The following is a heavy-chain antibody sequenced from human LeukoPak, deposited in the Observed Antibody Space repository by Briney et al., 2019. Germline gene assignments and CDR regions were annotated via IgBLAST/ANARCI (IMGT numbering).Heavy chain of an antibody. J-gene: IGHJ1*01. D-gene: IGHD3-22*01. V-gene: IGHV4-39*01. Sequence: SETLSLTCTIFGDSVSRSDSYWDWIRQPPGKGLEWIGTIYYSGRTYYSPSLKSRVTLSVDMSNNQFSLTLSSVTAAGTALYFCARRRYYDSSCYLEWGQGTLVTVSS. CDR2: IYYSGRT. CDR3: ARRRYYDSSCYLE. CDR1: GDSVSRSDSY.